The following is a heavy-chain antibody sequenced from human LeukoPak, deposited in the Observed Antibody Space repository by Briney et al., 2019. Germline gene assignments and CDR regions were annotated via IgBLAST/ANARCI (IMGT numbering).Heavy chain of an antibody. CDR2: IYTSGST. CDR3: ASRRVLRYFDWPRYFFDY. Sequence: TSETLSLTCTVFGGSISSSSYSWVWIRQPPGKGLEWIGRIYTSGSTNYHPSLKSRVTISVDTSKNQFSLKLSSVTAADTAVYYCASRRVLRYFDWPRYFFDYWGQGTLVTVSS. V-gene: IGHV4-39*07. J-gene: IGHJ4*02. D-gene: IGHD3-9*01. CDR1: GGSISSSSYS.